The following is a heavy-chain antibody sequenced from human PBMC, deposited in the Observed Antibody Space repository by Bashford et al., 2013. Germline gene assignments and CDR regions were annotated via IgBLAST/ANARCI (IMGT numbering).Heavy chain of an antibody. V-gene: IGHV3-30-3*01. J-gene: IGHJ4*02. CDR2: ISYDGSNK. D-gene: IGHD6-13*01. CDR1: GFTFSSYA. Sequence: GGSLRLSCAASGFTFSSYAMHWVRQAPGKGLEWVAVISYDGSNKYYADSVKGRFTISRDNSKNTLYLQMNSLRAEDTAVYYCAKEFGFMAAAGTGALGFDYWGQGTLVTVSS. CDR3: AKEFGFMAAAGTGALGFDY.